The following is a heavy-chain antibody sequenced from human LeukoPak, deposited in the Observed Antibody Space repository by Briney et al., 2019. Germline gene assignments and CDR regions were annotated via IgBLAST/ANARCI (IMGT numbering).Heavy chain of an antibody. CDR1: GYTFTSYY. Sequence: ASVKVSCKASGYTFTSYYMHWVRQATGQGLEWMGIINPSGGSTSYAQKFQGRVTMTRDTSTSTVYMELSSLRSEDTAVYYCARSLHDYGGNSQEYYFDYWGQGTLVTVSS. J-gene: IGHJ4*02. D-gene: IGHD4-23*01. CDR2: INPSGGST. CDR3: ARSLHDYGGNSQEYYFDY. V-gene: IGHV1-46*01.